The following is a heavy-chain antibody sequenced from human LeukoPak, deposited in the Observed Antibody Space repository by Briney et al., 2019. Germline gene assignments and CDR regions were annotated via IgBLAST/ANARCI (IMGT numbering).Heavy chain of an antibody. D-gene: IGHD4-23*01. V-gene: IGHV6-1*01. J-gene: IGHJ5*01. CDR3: ARIGGNSPSLDS. CDR2: TYYRSKWYN. Sequence: SQTLSLTCAISGDSVSSNSAAWNWIRQSPSKGLEWLGRTYYRSKWYNDYAVSVKSRITNNPDTSKNQFSLKLTSVTAADTAVYYCARIGGNSPSLDSWGQGILVTVPS. CDR1: GDSVSSNSAA.